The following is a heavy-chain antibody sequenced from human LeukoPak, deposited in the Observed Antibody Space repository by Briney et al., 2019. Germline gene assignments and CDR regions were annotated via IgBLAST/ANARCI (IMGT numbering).Heavy chain of an antibody. CDR1: GGSISSGGYS. V-gene: IGHV4-30-2*01. Sequence: PSETLSLTCTVSGGSISSGGYSWSWIRQPPGKGLEWIGYIYHSGSTYYNPSLKSRVTISVDRSKNQFSLKLSSVTAADTAVYYCARVRLSYYYDPIDAFDIWGQGTMVTVSS. J-gene: IGHJ3*02. D-gene: IGHD3-22*01. CDR3: ARVRLSYYYDPIDAFDI. CDR2: IYHSGST.